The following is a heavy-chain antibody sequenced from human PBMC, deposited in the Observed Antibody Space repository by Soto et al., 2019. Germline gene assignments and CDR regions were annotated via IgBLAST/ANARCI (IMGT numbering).Heavy chain of an antibody. CDR2: ISSGGGTR. J-gene: IGHJ3*01. V-gene: IGHV3-48*03. CDR1: GFTFNNYE. Sequence: EVQLVESGGGLVPPGGSLRLSCAVSGFTFNNYEMNWVRQAPGKGPEWVAYISSGGGTRYYAESVKGRFTITRDNAKNSQYQEMICVGAHDTLVYYCARSPNYHLSRIRPHWGQGIMVIVS. CDR3: ARSPNYHLSRIRPH. D-gene: IGHD3-3*01.